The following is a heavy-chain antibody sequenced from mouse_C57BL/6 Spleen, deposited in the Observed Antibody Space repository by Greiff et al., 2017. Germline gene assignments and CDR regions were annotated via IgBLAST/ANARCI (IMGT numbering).Heavy chain of an antibody. V-gene: IGHV1-82*01. CDR3: ARETVVARGAWFAY. CDR1: GYAFSSSW. Sequence: QVQLKESGPELVKPGASVQISCKASGYAFSSSWMNWVKQRPGKGLEWIGRIYPGDGDTNYNGKFKGKATLTADKSSSTAYMQLSSLTSEDSAVYFCARETVVARGAWFAYWGQGTLVTVSA. J-gene: IGHJ3*01. CDR2: IYPGDGDT. D-gene: IGHD1-1*01.